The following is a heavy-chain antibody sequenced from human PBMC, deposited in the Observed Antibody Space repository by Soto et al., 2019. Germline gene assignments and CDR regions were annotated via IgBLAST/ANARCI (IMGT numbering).Heavy chain of an antibody. CDR1: GGTFSTYP. Sequence: QVQLVQSGAEVRMPASSVKVSCKASGGTFSTYPINWVRQAPVQGLEWMGGIIPLCVTTNYAQNLNGIVKITADESTSPAYMALSSLRAEDAALYYCARGANHGSSWYLWLDPWRQGTMVTVAA. J-gene: IGHJ5*02. V-gene: IGHV1-69*01. CDR2: IIPLCVTT. CDR3: ARGANHGSSWYLWLDP. D-gene: IGHD6-13*01.